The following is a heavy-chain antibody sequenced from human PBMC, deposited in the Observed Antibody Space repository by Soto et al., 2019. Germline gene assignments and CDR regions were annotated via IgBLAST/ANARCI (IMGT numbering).Heavy chain of an antibody. D-gene: IGHD3-22*01. CDR3: ARDSNYYDCRDQLGRAFDI. CDR1: GFTFSDYY. CDR2: ISSSSSYT. V-gene: IGHV3-11*05. J-gene: IGHJ3*02. Sequence: QVQLVESGGGLVKPGGSLRLSCAASGFTFSDYYMSWIRQAPGKGLEWVSYISSSSSYTNYADSVKGRFTISRDNAKNSLYLQMNSLRAEDTAVYYCARDSNYYDCRDQLGRAFDIWGQGTMVTVSS.